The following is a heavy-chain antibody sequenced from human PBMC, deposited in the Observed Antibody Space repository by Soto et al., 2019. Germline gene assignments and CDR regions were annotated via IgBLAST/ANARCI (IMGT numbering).Heavy chain of an antibody. CDR3: ARGGGGGLFDP. CDR2: ISPRSTFR. V-gene: IGHV3-11*06. D-gene: IGHD2-21*01. J-gene: IGHJ5*02. Sequence: PGGSLRLSCATSGFSFSDSYTSWIRQAPGKGLEWISYISPRSTFRDYAESVKGRFTISRDSVKNSLYLQMNNLTAGDTGVYYCARGGGGGLFDPWGQGSLVTVSA. CDR1: GFSFSDSY.